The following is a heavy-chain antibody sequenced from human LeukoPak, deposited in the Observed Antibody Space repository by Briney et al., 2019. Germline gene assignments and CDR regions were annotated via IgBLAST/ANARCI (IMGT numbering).Heavy chain of an antibody. CDR1: GFTFSRFW. D-gene: IGHD3-16*02. J-gene: IGHJ4*02. Sequence: GGSLRLSCAASGFTFSRFWMSWVRQAPQKGLEWVATMNQDGSERYYVDSVKDRCTISRDNAKNSLYLQISNLRVEDTAVYYCASGSYRENFDYWGQEILVTVSS. V-gene: IGHV3-7*01. CDR2: MNQDGSER. CDR3: ASGSYRENFDY.